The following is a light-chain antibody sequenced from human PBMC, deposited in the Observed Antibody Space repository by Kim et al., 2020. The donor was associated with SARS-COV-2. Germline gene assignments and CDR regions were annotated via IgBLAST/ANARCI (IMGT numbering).Light chain of an antibody. Sequence: DIQMIQSPSSLSASVGDRVTITCRTTQSISSHLNWYQQKPGRAPKLLISAASTLQGGVPSRFSGSGSETDFTLTISSLQPEDFATYFCQQSYITPFTVGPGTKVDIK. J-gene: IGKJ3*01. CDR3: QQSYITPFT. CDR1: QSISSH. V-gene: IGKV1-39*01. CDR2: AAS.